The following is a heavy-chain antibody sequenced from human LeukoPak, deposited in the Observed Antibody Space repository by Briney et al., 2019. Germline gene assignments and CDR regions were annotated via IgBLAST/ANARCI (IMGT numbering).Heavy chain of an antibody. CDR1: GYSFTSHG. CDR2: ISPYNGVR. CDR3: VSGRDFDY. D-gene: IGHD1-26*01. J-gene: IGHJ4*02. V-gene: IGHV1-18*01. Sequence: ASVKVSCKASGYSFTSHGITWVRQAPGQGLEWMGWISPYNGVRDYAHNLQGRVTMTTDTSTSTAYVELRSLASDDTAIYYCVSGRDFDYWGQGTLLTVSS.